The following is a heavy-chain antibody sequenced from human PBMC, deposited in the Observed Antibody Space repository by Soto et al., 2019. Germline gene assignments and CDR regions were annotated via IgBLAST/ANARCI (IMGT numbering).Heavy chain of an antibody. CDR1: GGTFSSYS. Sequence: QVQLVQSGAEVKKPGSSVKVSCKASGGTFSSYSINWVRQAPGQGLEWMGEIIPIFGTANYAQKFQGRVTITADESTSTAYMERSSLRSEDTAVYYCARDGGRHSGGIDYWGQGTLVTASS. D-gene: IGHD1-26*01. J-gene: IGHJ4*02. V-gene: IGHV1-69*01. CDR3: ARDGGRHSGGIDY. CDR2: IIPIFGTA.